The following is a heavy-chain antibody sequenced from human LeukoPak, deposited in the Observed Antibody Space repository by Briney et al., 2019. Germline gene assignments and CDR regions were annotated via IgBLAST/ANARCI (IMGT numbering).Heavy chain of an antibody. V-gene: IGHV1-2*02. D-gene: IGHD4-17*01. J-gene: IGHJ6*02. CDR2: INPNSGGT. CDR1: GYTFTGYY. CDR3: TGSTTVTTNYYYYYGMDV. Sequence: ASVKVSCKASGYTFTGYYMHWVRQAPGQGLGWMGWINPNSGGTNYAQKFQGRVTMTRDTSISTAYMELSRLRSDDTAVYYCTGSTTVTTNYYYYYGMDVWGQGTTVTVSS.